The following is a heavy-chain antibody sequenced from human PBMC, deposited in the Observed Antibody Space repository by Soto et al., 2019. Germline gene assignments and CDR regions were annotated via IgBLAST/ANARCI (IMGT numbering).Heavy chain of an antibody. CDR3: ARVFRYYGSATKDV. D-gene: IGHD3-10*01. CDR2: IYSGGST. CDR1: GFTVSSNY. J-gene: IGHJ6*04. V-gene: IGHV3-53*04. Sequence: GGSLRLSCAASGFTVSSNYMSWVRQAPGKGLEWVSVIYSGGSTYYADSVKGRFTISRHNSKNTLYLQMNSLRAEDTAVYYCARVFRYYGSATKDVWGKGTTVTVSS.